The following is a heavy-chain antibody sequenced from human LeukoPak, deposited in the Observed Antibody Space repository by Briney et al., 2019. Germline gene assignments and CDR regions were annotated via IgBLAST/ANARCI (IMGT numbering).Heavy chain of an antibody. J-gene: IGHJ4*02. D-gene: IGHD5-12*01. Sequence: GGSLRLSCAASGFTFDGYNFNWVRQAPGKGLEWVASISTSGRYINYAGSVRGRFTISRDNRKNLVFLQMNSLRVEDTATYYCARWLNGFNPLDFWGQGALVTVSS. CDR2: ISTSGRYI. CDR1: GFTFDGYN. CDR3: ARWLNGFNPLDF. V-gene: IGHV3-21*04.